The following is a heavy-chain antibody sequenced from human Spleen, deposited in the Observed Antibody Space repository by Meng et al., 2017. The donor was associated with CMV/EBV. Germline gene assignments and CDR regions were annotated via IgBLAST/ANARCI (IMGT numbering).Heavy chain of an antibody. CDR3: ARAAYYYDSSGYPSFDY. Sequence: GESLKFSCAASGFTFSSYSMNWVRQAPGKGLEWVSSISSSSSYIYYADSVKGRFTISRDNAKNSLYLQMNSLRAEDTAVYYCARAAYYYDSSGYPSFDYWGQGTLVTVSS. D-gene: IGHD3-22*01. J-gene: IGHJ4*02. V-gene: IGHV3-21*01. CDR2: ISSSSSYI. CDR1: GFTFSSYS.